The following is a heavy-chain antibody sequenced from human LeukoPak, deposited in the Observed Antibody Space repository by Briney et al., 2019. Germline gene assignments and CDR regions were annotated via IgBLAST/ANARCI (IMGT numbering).Heavy chain of an antibody. CDR1: GYSFTRYW. J-gene: IGHJ5*02. Sequence: GESLKISCKGSGYSFTRYWIGWVRQMPGKGLEWMGIIYPGDSDTRYSPSFQGQVTISADKSISTAYLQWSSLKASDTAMYYCARVGYCSSTSCYSGHNWFDPWGQGTLVTVSS. D-gene: IGHD2-2*01. CDR3: ARVGYCSSTSCYSGHNWFDP. V-gene: IGHV5-51*01. CDR2: IYPGDSDT.